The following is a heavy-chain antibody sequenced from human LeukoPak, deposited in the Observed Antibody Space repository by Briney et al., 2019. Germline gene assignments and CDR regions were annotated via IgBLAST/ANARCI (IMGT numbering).Heavy chain of an antibody. D-gene: IGHD6-13*01. V-gene: IGHV4-39*07. Sequence: KSSETLSLTCTVSGDSLRTSTYYWGWIRQPPGKGLEWIGGIYYSGTIYYNPSLKSRLTISADTSKNHFSLNLSSVTAADTAAYYCARDRELAALDPWGQGTLVIVTS. CDR3: ARDRELAALDP. J-gene: IGHJ5*02. CDR2: IYYSGTI. CDR1: GDSLRTSTYY.